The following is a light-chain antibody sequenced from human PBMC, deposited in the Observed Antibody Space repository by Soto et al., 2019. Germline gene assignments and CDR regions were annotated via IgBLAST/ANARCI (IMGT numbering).Light chain of an antibody. Sequence: DIQLTQSPSFLSASVGDRVTVTCRASQAISSYLAWYQQKPGKAPKLLIYAASTLQSGVPSRFSGSGSGTEFTLTISSLQPEDFATSYCQQLNNYPRTFGQGTMVEIK. J-gene: IGKJ1*01. CDR2: AAS. CDR1: QAISSY. V-gene: IGKV1-9*01. CDR3: QQLNNYPRT.